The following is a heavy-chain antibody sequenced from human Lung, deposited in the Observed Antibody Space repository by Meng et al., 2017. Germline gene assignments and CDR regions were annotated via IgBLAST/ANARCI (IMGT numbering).Heavy chain of an antibody. CDR1: GGSISSDNW. V-gene: IGHV4-4*02. Sequence: QVQLQESGPGLVKHSGTLALTCAGSGGSISSDNWWSWVRQPPGKGLEWIGEIYHSGSTNYNPSLKSRITISVDKPKNQFSLTLSSVTAADTAVYYCTKNDFYCLGYWGQGTLVTVSS. CDR2: IYHSGST. J-gene: IGHJ4*02. CDR3: TKNDFYCLGY. D-gene: IGHD2-21*01.